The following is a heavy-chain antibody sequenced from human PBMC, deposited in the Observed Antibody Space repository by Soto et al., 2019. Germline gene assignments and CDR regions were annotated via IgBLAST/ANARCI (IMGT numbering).Heavy chain of an antibody. CDR3: ERRDTSGFLRYFDN. CDR2: IVPNVGTV. J-gene: IGHJ4*02. CDR1: GGTLSSFINYP. V-gene: IGHV1-69*06. Sequence: QMQLVQSGAEVKKPGSSVKVSCKASGGTLSSFINYPINWVRQAPGQGLEWMGGIVPNVGTVNYAQKFQGRVTITADKSTGTAYMEVSSLRSEHTPLYSCERRDTSGFLRYFDNWGQGTLVTVSS. D-gene: IGHD3-3*01.